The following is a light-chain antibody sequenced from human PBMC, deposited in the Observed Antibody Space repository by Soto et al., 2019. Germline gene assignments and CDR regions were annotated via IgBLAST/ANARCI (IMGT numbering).Light chain of an antibody. CDR3: HQLISYPLT. Sequence: NQLTQSPSSLSASVGDRVTITCRASQGIGSYLAWYQQKPGEAPKLLIYAASTLRSGVPSRFSGSGSGTDFTLTISGLQPEDSATYYCHQLISYPLTFGGGTKVEIK. J-gene: IGKJ4*01. CDR1: QGIGSY. CDR2: AAS. V-gene: IGKV1-9*01.